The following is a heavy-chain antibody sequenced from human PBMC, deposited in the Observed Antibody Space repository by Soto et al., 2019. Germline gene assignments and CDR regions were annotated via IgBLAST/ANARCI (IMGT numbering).Heavy chain of an antibody. J-gene: IGHJ3*02. CDR1: GGSISSGGYF. CDR3: ARGVAI. CDR2: IYYSGST. Sequence: QVQLQESGPGLVQPSQTLSLTCTVSGGSISSGGYFWSWIRQHPGKGLEWIGSIYYSGSTYCNPSPKSRITISVHTSKNQFSLKLSSVTAADTAVYYCARGVAIWGQGTMVTVSS. V-gene: IGHV4-31*03. D-gene: IGHD2-15*01.